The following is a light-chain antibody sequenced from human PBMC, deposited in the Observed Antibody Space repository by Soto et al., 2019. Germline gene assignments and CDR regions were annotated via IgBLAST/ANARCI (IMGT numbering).Light chain of an antibody. CDR2: AAS. CDR3: QQSYTTLPYT. V-gene: IGKV1-39*01. Sequence: DIQMTQSPSSLSASVGERATITCRASQSISSYLNWYQQRPGKAPMLLIHAASTLQAGVPSRFSGSGSGTDFTLTISSLQPEDFATYYCQQSYTTLPYTFGQGTKLEI. CDR1: QSISSY. J-gene: IGKJ2*01.